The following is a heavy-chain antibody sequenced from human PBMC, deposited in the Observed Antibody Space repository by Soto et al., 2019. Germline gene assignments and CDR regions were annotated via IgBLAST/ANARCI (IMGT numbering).Heavy chain of an antibody. Sequence: GGSLRLSCTASGFTFGDYAMSWFRQAPGKGLEWVGFIRSKAYGGTTEYAASVKGRFTISRDDSKSIAYLQMNSLKTEDTAVYYCTRVGEYDFWDGPLYYYGMDVWGQGTTVTVSS. CDR1: GFTFGDYA. CDR3: TRVGEYDFWDGPLYYYGMDV. J-gene: IGHJ6*02. D-gene: IGHD3-3*01. V-gene: IGHV3-49*03. CDR2: IRSKAYGGTT.